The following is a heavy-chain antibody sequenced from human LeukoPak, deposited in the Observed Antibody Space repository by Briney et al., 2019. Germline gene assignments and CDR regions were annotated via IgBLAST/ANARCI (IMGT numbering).Heavy chain of an antibody. D-gene: IGHD3-3*01. CDR3: TRVNSPRRFWSGYTIDY. Sequence: GRSLRLSCTASGFTFGDYAMSWVRQAPGKGLEWVGFIRSKAYGGTTEYAASVKGRFTISRDDSKSIAYLQMNSLKTEDTAVYYCTRVNSPRRFWSGYTIDYWGQGTLVTVSS. V-gene: IGHV3-49*04. CDR1: GFTFGDYA. CDR2: IRSKAYGGTT. J-gene: IGHJ4*02.